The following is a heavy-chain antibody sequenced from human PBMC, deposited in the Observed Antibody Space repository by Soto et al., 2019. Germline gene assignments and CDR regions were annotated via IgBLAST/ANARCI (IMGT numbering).Heavy chain of an antibody. CDR1: GFTFSSYA. Sequence: GGSLKLSCAASGFTFSSYAMSWVRQAPGKGLEWVSAISGSGGSTYYADSVKGRFTISRDNSKNTLYLQMNSLRAEDTAVYYCAKNLGYCSGGSCYGPPPAAIRDYYFDYWGQGTLVTVSS. V-gene: IGHV3-23*01. J-gene: IGHJ4*02. CDR2: ISGSGGST. D-gene: IGHD2-15*01. CDR3: AKNLGYCSGGSCYGPPPAAIRDYYFDY.